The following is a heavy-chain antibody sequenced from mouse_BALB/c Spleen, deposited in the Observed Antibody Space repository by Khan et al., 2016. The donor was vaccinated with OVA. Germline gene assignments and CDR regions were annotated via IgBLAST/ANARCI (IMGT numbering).Heavy chain of an antibody. J-gene: IGHJ2*01. V-gene: IGHV3-2*02. D-gene: IGHD1-1*01. CDR3: ARVYGGDFDY. CDR2: ISYSGNT. CDR1: GYSITSDYA. Sequence: EVKLEESGPGLVKPSQSLSLICTVTGYSITSDYAWNWIRQFPGNKLEWMGFISYSGNTKYNPSLKSRISITRDTSKNQFFLQLNSVTTEDTSTYYCARVYGGDFDYWGHCTTLTVSS.